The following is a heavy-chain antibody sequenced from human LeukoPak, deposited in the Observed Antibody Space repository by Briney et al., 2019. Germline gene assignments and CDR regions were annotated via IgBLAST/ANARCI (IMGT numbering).Heavy chain of an antibody. J-gene: IGHJ4*02. Sequence: SETLSLTCTVSGGSISSSSYYWGWIRQPPGKGLEWIGSIYYSGSTYYNPSLKSRVTISVDTSKNQFSLKLSSVTAADTAVYYCARHYYDSSGYDDFDYWGQGTLVAVSS. CDR1: GGSISSSSYY. V-gene: IGHV4-39*01. CDR3: ARHYYDSSGYDDFDY. CDR2: IYYSGST. D-gene: IGHD3-22*01.